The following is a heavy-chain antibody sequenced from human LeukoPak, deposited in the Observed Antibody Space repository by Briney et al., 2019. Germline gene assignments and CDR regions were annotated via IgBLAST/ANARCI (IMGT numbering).Heavy chain of an antibody. D-gene: IGHD5-24*01. V-gene: IGHV4-34*01. J-gene: IGHJ4*02. CDR3: ARGRRDGYKGGYYFDY. Sequence: SETLSVTCAVYGWSISGYYWKWIRQHPGKGLEWIGEINHSGSTNYNPSLKSRVTISVDTSKNQFSLKLSSVTAADTAVYYCARGRRDGYKGGYYFDYWGQGTLVTVSS. CDR2: INHSGST. CDR1: GWSISGYY.